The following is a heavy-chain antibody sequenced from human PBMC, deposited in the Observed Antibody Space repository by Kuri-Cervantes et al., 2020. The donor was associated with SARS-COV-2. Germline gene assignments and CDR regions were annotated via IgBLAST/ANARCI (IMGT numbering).Heavy chain of an antibody. CDR3: ARGRDKRYSSGSYYYYGMDV. J-gene: IGHJ6*02. CDR1: GGSFSGYY. Sequence: GSLRLSCAVYGGSFSGYYWSWIRQPPGKGLEWIGEINHSGSTNYNPSLKSRVTIPVDTSKNQFSLKLSSVTAADTAVYYCARGRDKRYSSGSYYYYGMDVWGQGTTVTVSS. D-gene: IGHD6-19*01. V-gene: IGHV4-34*01. CDR2: INHSGST.